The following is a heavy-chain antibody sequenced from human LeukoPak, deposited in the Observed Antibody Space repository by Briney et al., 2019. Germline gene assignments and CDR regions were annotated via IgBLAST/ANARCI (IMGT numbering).Heavy chain of an antibody. V-gene: IGHV3-9*01. Sequence: GRSLRLSCAASGFTFDDYAMHWVRQAPGKGLEWVSGISWNSGSIGYADSVKGRFTISRDNAKNSLYLQMNSLRAEDTALYYCAKDSKSYGDLFYLDYWGQGTLVTVSS. D-gene: IGHD4-17*01. CDR2: ISWNSGSI. CDR3: AKDSKSYGDLFYLDY. J-gene: IGHJ4*02. CDR1: GFTFDDYA.